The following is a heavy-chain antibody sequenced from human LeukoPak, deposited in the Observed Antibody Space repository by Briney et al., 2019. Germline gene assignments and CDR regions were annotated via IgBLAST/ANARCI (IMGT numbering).Heavy chain of an antibody. D-gene: IGHD3-3*01. CDR2: ISYDGSNK. Sequence: GRSLRLSCAASGFTFSSYGMHWVRQAPGKGLEWVAVISYDGSNKYYADSVKGRLTISRDNSKNTLYLQMNSLRAEDTAVYYCAKEDVLRFLEWLFLDWGQGTLVTVSS. J-gene: IGHJ4*02. V-gene: IGHV3-30*18. CDR1: GFTFSSYG. CDR3: AKEDVLRFLEWLFLD.